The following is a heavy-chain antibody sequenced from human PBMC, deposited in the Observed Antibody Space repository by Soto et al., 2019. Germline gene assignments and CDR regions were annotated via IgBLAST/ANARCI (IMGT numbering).Heavy chain of an antibody. CDR1: GGPLRSYA. J-gene: IGHJ4*02. CDR2: IIPKIGVA. V-gene: IGHV1-69*01. CDR3: VRGGGQLWNLIDN. Sequence: QVRLVQSGAEMKKPGSSVQVSCKTTGGPLRSYAVSWVRQAPGQGLEWMGGIIPKIGVAQYAKRSQGRVTITADVSTSTTYMEINSLTSEDTAVYYCVRGGGQLWNLIDNWGQGTLVTVSP. D-gene: IGHD7-27*01.